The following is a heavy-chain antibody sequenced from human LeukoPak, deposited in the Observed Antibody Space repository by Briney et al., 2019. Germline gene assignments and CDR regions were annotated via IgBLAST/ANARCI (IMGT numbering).Heavy chain of an antibody. CDR3: AREAAPGPYYFDN. V-gene: IGHV1-8*03. CDR2: MNPNTGNA. D-gene: IGHD6-13*01. Sequence: ASVKVSCKASGYTFTNFDINWVRQATGQGLEWMGWMNPNTGNAGYAQKFQGRVTITWDASISTAYMDLSSLRSEDTAVYYCAREAAPGPYYFDNWGQGTLVTVSS. J-gene: IGHJ4*02. CDR1: GYTFTNFD.